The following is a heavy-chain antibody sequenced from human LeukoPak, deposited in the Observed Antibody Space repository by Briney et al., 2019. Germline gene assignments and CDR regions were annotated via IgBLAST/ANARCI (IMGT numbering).Heavy chain of an antibody. CDR1: GFSLSTSGVG. J-gene: IGHJ4*02. CDR2: IYWNDDK. Sequence: SGPTLVNPTQTLTLTCTFSGFSLSTSGVGVGWIRQPPGKALEWLALIYWNDDKRYSPSLKSRLTITKGTSKNQVVLTMTNMDPVDTATYYCAHSLPLRLYSSSLQFDYWGQGTLVTVSS. V-gene: IGHV2-5*01. D-gene: IGHD6-6*01. CDR3: AHSLPLRLYSSSLQFDY.